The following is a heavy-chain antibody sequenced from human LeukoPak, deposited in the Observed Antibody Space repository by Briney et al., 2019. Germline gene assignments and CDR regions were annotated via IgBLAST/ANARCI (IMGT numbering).Heavy chain of an antibody. CDR2: ISSSSSYI. CDR3: ARGADGVSSNSRGWFDP. CDR1: GFTFNSYS. V-gene: IGHV3-21*01. Sequence: GGSLRLSCAASGFTFNSYSMNWVRQAPGKGLEWVSSISSSSSYIYYADSVKGRFTISRDNAKNSLYLQMNTLRAEDTAVYSCARGADGVSSNSRGWFDPWGQGTLVTVSS. J-gene: IGHJ5*02. D-gene: IGHD2-15*01.